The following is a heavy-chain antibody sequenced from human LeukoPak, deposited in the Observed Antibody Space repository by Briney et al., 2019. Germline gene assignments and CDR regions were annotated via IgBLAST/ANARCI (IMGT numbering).Heavy chain of an antibody. CDR2: IYYSGST. CDR3: ARIRDYYDSSGYPYWYFDL. D-gene: IGHD3-22*01. V-gene: IGHV4-59*01. CDR1: GGSISSYY. Sequence: PSETLSLTCTVSGGSISSYYWSWIRQPPGKGLEWIGYIYYSGSTNYNPSLKSRVTISVDTSKNQFSLKLSSVTAADTAVYYCARIRDYYDSSGYPYWYFDLWGRGTLVTVSS. J-gene: IGHJ2*01.